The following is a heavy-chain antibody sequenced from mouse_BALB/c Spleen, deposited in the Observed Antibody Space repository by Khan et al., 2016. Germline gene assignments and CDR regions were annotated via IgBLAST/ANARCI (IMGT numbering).Heavy chain of an antibody. CDR2: IDPANGNT. D-gene: IGHD2-1*01. CDR1: GFNIKDTY. CDR3: ARSNYGNYEAGYTMDY. J-gene: IGHJ4*01. Sequence: VQLQQSGAELVKPGASVKLSCTASGFNIKDTYMHWVKQRPEQGLEWLGRIDPANGNTKYDPKFQGKATITADTSSNTAYLQLSSRRSEDTAVYYCARSNYGNYEAGYTMDYWGQGTSVTVSS. V-gene: IGHV14-3*02.